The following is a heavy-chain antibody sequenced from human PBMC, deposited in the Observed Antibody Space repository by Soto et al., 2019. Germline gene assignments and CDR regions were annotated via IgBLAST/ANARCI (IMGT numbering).Heavy chain of an antibody. Sequence: SETLSLTCTVSGGSISSGGYYWSWIRQHPGKGLEWIGYIYYSGSTYYNPSLKSRVTISVDTSKNQFSLKLSSVTAADTAVYYCARDFPDSSGYVNAFDIWGQGTMVTVSS. J-gene: IGHJ3*02. V-gene: IGHV4-31*03. D-gene: IGHD3-22*01. CDR3: ARDFPDSSGYVNAFDI. CDR1: GGSISSGGYY. CDR2: IYYSGST.